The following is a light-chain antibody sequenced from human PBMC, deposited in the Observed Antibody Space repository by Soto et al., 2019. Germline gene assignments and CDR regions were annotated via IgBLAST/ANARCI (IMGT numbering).Light chain of an antibody. V-gene: IGKV1-39*01. Sequence: DIRITQSPSSLSASVGDRVTITCRASQSISTYLNWYQQKAGLAPKLLIYAASSLQSGVPSRFSGSGSGTDFTLTISSLQPEDFATYYCQQTYSTPPTFGQGTKVDIK. CDR1: QSISTY. J-gene: IGKJ1*01. CDR2: AAS. CDR3: QQTYSTPPT.